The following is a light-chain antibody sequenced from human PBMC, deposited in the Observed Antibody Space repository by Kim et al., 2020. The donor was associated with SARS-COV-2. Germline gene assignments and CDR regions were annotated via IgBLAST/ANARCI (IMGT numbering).Light chain of an antibody. Sequence: VSPGQTASISCSGAQLGSTFTSWYQQKPGQSPVLVIHQDTERPSGIPERFSATKSGNTATLTISGTQPLDEADYYCLAWDSSTYVFGTGTKVTVL. CDR3: LAWDSSTYV. CDR2: QDT. CDR1: QLGSTF. V-gene: IGLV3-1*01. J-gene: IGLJ1*01.